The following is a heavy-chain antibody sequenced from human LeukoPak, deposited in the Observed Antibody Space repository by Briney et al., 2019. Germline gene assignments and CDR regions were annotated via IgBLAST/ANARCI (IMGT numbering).Heavy chain of an antibody. J-gene: IGHJ4*02. D-gene: IGHD4-23*01. Sequence: GGSLRLSCAASGFTFSTYNMNWVRQAPGKGLEWVSSITSSGSYIYYADSVKGRFTISRDNAKKSLYLQMSSLRVDDTAVHYCASYGGNAYFEYWGQGTLVTVSS. V-gene: IGHV3-21*01. CDR1: GFTFSTYN. CDR2: ITSSGSYI. CDR3: ASYGGNAYFEY.